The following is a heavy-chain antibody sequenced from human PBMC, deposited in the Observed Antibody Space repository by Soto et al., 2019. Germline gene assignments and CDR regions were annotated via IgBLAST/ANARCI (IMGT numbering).Heavy chain of an antibody. Sequence: QITLKESGPTLVKPTQTVTLTCTFSGFSLSTDGVAVGWIRQPPGKALEWVALIYWDDEKRYSPSLKSRLTITKDTSKNQVVLTMTNVDPADTATYYCAHRPPHYHILTGYYGVVYFVYWGQGTLVTVSS. V-gene: IGHV2-5*02. J-gene: IGHJ4*02. CDR2: IYWDDEK. D-gene: IGHD3-9*01. CDR1: GFSLSTDGVA. CDR3: AHRPPHYHILTGYYGVVYFVY.